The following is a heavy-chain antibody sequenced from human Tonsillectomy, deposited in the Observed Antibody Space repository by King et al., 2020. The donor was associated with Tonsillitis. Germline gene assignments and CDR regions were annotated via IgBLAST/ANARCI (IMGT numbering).Heavy chain of an antibody. D-gene: IGHD2-2*02. CDR2: INPNSGGT. V-gene: IGHV1-2*02. Sequence: VQLVESGAEVKKPGASVKVSCKASGYTFTGYYMHWVRQAPGQGLEWMGWINPNSGGTNYAQRFQGRVTMTRATSISTAYMELSRLRSDDTAVYYCARDPSTSCYSCYYYGMDVWGQGTTVTVSS. CDR3: ARDPSTSCYSCYYYGMDV. J-gene: IGHJ6*02. CDR1: GYTFTGYY.